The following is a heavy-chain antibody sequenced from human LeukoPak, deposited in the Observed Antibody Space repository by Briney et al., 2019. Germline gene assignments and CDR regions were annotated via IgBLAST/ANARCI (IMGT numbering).Heavy chain of an antibody. CDR2: ISSSGSTI. J-gene: IGHJ6*02. CDR1: GFTFSDYY. Sequence: GGSLRLSCAASGFTFSDYYMSWIRQAPGKGLEWVSYISSSGSTIYYADSVKGRFTISRDNAKNSLYLQMNSLRAEDTAVYYCARDRVPAAIPRYYYYYYGMDVWGQGTTVTVSS. CDR3: ARDRVPAAIPRYYYYYYGMDV. D-gene: IGHD2-2*02. V-gene: IGHV3-11*01.